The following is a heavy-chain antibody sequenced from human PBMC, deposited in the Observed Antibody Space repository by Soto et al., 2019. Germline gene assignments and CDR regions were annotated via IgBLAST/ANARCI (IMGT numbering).Heavy chain of an antibody. V-gene: IGHV4-39*07. J-gene: IGHJ4*02. Sequence: PSETLSLTCTVSGGSISSSPYYWGWIRQPPGRGLEWIGSIYYTGRTYYNPSLKSRVTISVDTSKNQFSLKLSSVTAADTAVYYCARVPSNYCSGGSCYFRIFDYWGQGTLVTVSS. CDR2: IYYTGRT. D-gene: IGHD2-15*01. CDR3: ARVPSNYCSGGSCYFRIFDY. CDR1: GGSISSSPYY.